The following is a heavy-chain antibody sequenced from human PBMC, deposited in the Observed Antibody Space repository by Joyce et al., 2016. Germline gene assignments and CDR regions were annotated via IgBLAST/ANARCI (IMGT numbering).Heavy chain of an antibody. Sequence: EVQLLESGGGLVQPGGSLRLSCTASGFTFNSYGMSWVRQAPGKGLEWVSAISGSGGSTDYTDSVKCRFSISRNNSKSTLYLHMNSLRAEDTAIYYCAKEYCSGGSCYSFWGQGTLVTVSS. CDR2: ISGSGGST. CDR3: AKEYCSGGSCYSF. D-gene: IGHD2-15*01. J-gene: IGHJ4*02. V-gene: IGHV3-23*01. CDR1: GFTFNSYG.